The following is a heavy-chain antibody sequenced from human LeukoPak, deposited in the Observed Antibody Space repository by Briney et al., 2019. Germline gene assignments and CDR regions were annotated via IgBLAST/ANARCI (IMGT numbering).Heavy chain of an antibody. V-gene: IGHV4-61*02. CDR2: IYTSGST. J-gene: IGHJ6*03. D-gene: IGHD4-11*01. CDR3: ARDGRNSPGSTTRNSLRPDMDV. CDR1: GGSISSGSYY. Sequence: SETLSLTCTVSGGSISSGSYYWSWIRQPAGKGLEWIGRIYTSGSTNYNPSLKSRVTISVDTSKNQFSLKLSSVTAADTAVYYCARDGRNSPGSTTRNSLRPDMDVWGKGTTVTVSS.